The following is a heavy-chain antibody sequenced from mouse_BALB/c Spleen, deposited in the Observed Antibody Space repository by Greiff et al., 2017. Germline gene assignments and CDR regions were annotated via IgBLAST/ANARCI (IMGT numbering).Heavy chain of an antibody. CDR2: IDPENGDT. CDR1: GFNIKDYY. Sequence: EVKLQESGAELVRSGASVKLSCTASGFNIKDYYMHWVKQRPEQGLEWIGWIDPENGDTEYAPKFQGKATMTADTSSNTAYLQLSSLTSEDTAVYYCNPLYYDYGGAWFAYWGQGTLVTVSA. V-gene: IGHV14-4*02. J-gene: IGHJ3*01. CDR3: NPLYYDYGGAWFAY. D-gene: IGHD2-4*01.